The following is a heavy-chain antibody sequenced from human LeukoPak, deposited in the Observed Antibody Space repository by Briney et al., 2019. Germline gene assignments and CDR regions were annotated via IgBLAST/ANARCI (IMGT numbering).Heavy chain of an antibody. J-gene: IGHJ3*02. CDR3: ARIGSDIVVVVAATSDAFDI. Sequence: PSETLSLTCSVSGGSSSSSSYYWGWIRQPPGKGLEWIGSIHDSGSTDYNPSLKSRVTISVDTSKNQFSLKLSSVTAADTAVYYCARIGSDIVVVVAATSDAFDIWGQGTMVTVSS. V-gene: IGHV4-39*01. CDR1: GGSSSSSSYY. D-gene: IGHD2-15*01. CDR2: IHDSGST.